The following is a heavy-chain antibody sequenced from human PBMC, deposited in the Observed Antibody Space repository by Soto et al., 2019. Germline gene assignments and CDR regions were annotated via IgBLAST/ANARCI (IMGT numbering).Heavy chain of an antibody. V-gene: IGHV3-15*07. J-gene: IGHJ6*02. CDR1: GFTFSNAW. CDR2: IKSKTDGGTT. D-gene: IGHD2-2*01. CDR3: TAPYCSSTSCYLYYYYGMDV. Sequence: GGSLRLSCAASGFTFSNAWMNWVRQAPGKGLEWVGRIKSKTDGGTTDYAAPVKGRFTISRDDSKNTLYLQMNSLKTEDTAVYYCTAPYCSSTSCYLYYYYGMDVWGQGTTVTVSS.